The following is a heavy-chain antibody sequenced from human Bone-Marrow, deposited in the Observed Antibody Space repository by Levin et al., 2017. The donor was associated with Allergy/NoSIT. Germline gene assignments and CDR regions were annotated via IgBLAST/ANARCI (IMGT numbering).Heavy chain of an antibody. CDR2: ISIDDRSI. CDR3: ARDQHWFFDL. CDR1: GFTFSSYT. Sequence: PGGSLRLSCAASGFTFSSYTMNWVRQAPGKGLEWVSYISIDDRSIYYADSVKGRFTISRDNAKNSLYLQLNSLRPGDTAIYYCARDQHWFFDLWGRGTLVTVSS. J-gene: IGHJ2*01. V-gene: IGHV3-48*01.